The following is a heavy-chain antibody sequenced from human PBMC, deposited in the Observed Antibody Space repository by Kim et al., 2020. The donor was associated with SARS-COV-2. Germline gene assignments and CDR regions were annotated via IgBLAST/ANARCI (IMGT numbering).Heavy chain of an antibody. CDR2: IKEDGSEK. Sequence: GGSLRLSCAASGFTFSSYWMSWVRQAPGKGLEWVANIKEDGSEKYYVDSVKGRVTISRDNAKNSLYLKMNSLRAEDTAVYYCARDLRITFGGVIVKGDAFDIWGQGTMVTVSS. CDR1: GFTFSSYW. J-gene: IGHJ3*02. V-gene: IGHV3-7*01. CDR3: ARDLRITFGGVIVKGDAFDI. D-gene: IGHD3-16*02.